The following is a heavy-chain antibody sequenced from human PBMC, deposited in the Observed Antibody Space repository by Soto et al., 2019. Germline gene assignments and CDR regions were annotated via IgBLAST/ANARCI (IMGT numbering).Heavy chain of an antibody. CDR1: GVTFSSYG. CDR2: IWYDGSNK. V-gene: IGHV3-33*01. J-gene: IGHJ6*02. D-gene: IGHD6-19*01. Sequence: QVQLVESGGGVVQPGRSLRLSCAASGVTFSSYGMHWVRQAPGKGLEWVAVIWYDGSNKNYADSVKGRFTISRDNSKNALYLQMNSLRAEDTAVYYCARAESLGSHYYYGMDVWGQGTTVTVSS. CDR3: ARAESLGSHYYYGMDV.